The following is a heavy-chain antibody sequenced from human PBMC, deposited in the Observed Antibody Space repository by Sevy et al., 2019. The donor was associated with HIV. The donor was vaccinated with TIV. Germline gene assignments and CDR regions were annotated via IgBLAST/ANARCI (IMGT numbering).Heavy chain of an antibody. CDR3: ARDGVGASTLFATYYYYGMDV. V-gene: IGHV3-33*01. J-gene: IGHJ6*02. Sequence: GGSLRLSCAASGFTFSSYGMHWVRQAPGKGLEWVAVIWYDGSNKYYADSVKGRFTISRDNSKNTLYLQMNSLRAEDTAVYHCARDGVGASTLFATYYYYGMDVWGQGTTVSVSS. D-gene: IGHD3-3*01. CDR1: GFTFSSYG. CDR2: IWYDGSNK.